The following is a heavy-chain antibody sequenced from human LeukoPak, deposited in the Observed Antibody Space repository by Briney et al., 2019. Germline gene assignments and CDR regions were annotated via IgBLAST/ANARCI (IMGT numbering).Heavy chain of an antibody. V-gene: IGHV4-4*07. J-gene: IGHJ4*02. CDR1: GGSISSYY. Sequence: KPSETLSLTCTVSGGSISSYYWSWIRQPAGKGLEWIGRIYYSGSTNYNPSLKSRVTISVDTSKNQFSLKLSSVTAADTAVYYCARAKGVQLWLGDFDYWGQGTLVTVSS. CDR2: IYYSGST. D-gene: IGHD5-18*01. CDR3: ARAKGVQLWLGDFDY.